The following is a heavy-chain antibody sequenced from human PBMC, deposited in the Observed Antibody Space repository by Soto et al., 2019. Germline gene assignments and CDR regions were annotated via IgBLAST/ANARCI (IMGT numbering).Heavy chain of an antibody. D-gene: IGHD2-21*02. CDR3: ARGLLISGVYRCGGDCSARVVDAFDI. Sequence: QVQLQESGPGLVKPSQTLSLTCTVSGGSISSGGYYWSWIRQHPGKGLEWIGYIYYSGSTYYNPSLQSRVSISVDTSKNQFALKLSSVTAADTAVYYCARGLLISGVYRCGGDCSARVVDAFDIWGQGTMVTVSS. CDR2: IYYSGST. V-gene: IGHV4-31*03. CDR1: GGSISSGGYY. J-gene: IGHJ3*02.